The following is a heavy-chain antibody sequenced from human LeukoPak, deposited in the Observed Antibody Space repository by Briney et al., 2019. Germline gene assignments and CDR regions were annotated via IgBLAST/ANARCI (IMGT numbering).Heavy chain of an antibody. D-gene: IGHD3-10*01. J-gene: IGHJ5*02. CDR3: ARDQGQGLLWFGDASRYNWFDP. CDR1: GFTFRSYA. V-gene: IGHV3-30-3*01. CDR2: ISYDGSNK. Sequence: GGSLRLSCAASGFTFRSYAMHWVRQAPGKGLEWVAVISYDGSNKYYADSVKGRFTISRDNSKNTLYLQMNSLRAEDTAVYYCARDQGQGLLWFGDASRYNWFDPWGQGTLVTVSS.